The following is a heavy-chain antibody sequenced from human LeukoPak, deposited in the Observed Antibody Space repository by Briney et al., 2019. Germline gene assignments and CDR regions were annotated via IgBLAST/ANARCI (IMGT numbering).Heavy chain of an antibody. CDR1: GFTFSSYA. Sequence: GGSLRLSCAASGFTFSSYAMHWVRQAPGKGLEWVAVISYDGSNKYYADSVKGRFTISRDNSKNTLYLQMNSLRAEATAVYYCAARQGTKLNNWFDPWGQGTLVTVSS. CDR3: AARQGTKLNNWFDP. CDR2: ISYDGSNK. V-gene: IGHV3-30-3*01. J-gene: IGHJ5*02. D-gene: IGHD2-8*01.